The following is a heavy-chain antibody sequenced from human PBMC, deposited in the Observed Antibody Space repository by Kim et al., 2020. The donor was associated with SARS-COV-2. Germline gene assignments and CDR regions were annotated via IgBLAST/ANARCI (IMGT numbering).Heavy chain of an antibody. CDR1: GFTFSSYG. D-gene: IGHD3-16*02. Sequence: GGSLRLSCAASGFTFSSYGMHWVRQAPGKGLEWVAVISYDGSNKYYADSVKGRFTISRDNSKNTLYLQMNSLRAEDTAVYYCAKAFTAPRSGERIMITFGGVIGFVDYWGQGTLVTVSS. CDR3: AKAFTAPRSGERIMITFGGVIGFVDY. J-gene: IGHJ4*02. V-gene: IGHV3-30*18. CDR2: ISYDGSNK.